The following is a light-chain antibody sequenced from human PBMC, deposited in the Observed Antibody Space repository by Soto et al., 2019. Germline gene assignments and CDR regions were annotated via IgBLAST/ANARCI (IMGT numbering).Light chain of an antibody. CDR2: GAS. CDR3: LQYKKWPPWT. CDR1: QSVSSS. J-gene: IGKJ1*01. V-gene: IGKV3-15*01. Sequence: EIVMTQSPATLSVSPGERVTLSCWASQSVSSSLAWYQQRRGQAPRLLIYGASSRATGIPARFSGSGSGTEFTLTISSLQSEAFAVYYCLQYKKWPPWTFGQGTKVEIK.